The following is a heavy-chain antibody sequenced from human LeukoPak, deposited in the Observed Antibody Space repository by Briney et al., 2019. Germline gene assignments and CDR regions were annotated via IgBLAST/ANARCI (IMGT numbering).Heavy chain of an antibody. CDR3: AKSGGQ. V-gene: IGHV3-30*04. Sequence: PGGSLRLSCAASGFTFSSYAMHWVRQAPGKGLEWVAVISYDGSNKYYADSVKSRFTISRDNSKSTLYLQINGLRGDDTAVYYCAKSGGQWGQGTLVTVSS. CDR1: GFTFSSYA. J-gene: IGHJ4*02. CDR2: ISYDGSNK. D-gene: IGHD2-15*01.